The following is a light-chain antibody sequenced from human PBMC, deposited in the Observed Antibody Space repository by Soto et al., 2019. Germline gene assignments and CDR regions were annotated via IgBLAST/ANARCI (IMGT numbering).Light chain of an antibody. Sequence: QSALTQPRSGSGSPGQSVTISCTGTYSDIGTYDAVSWYQQNPGKAPKIIIYDVTKRPSGVPDRFSGSKSGSTASLTISGLQAEDEADYYCCSYAGNYIYVFGTGTKVTVL. V-gene: IGLV2-11*01. CDR1: YSDIGTYDA. J-gene: IGLJ1*01. CDR3: CSYAGNYIYV. CDR2: DVT.